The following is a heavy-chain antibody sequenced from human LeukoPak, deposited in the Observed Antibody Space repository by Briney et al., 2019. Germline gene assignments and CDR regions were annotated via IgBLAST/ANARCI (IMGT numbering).Heavy chain of an antibody. J-gene: IGHJ4*02. CDR2: IRSKANSYAT. D-gene: IGHD3-22*01. V-gene: IGHV3-73*01. CDR3: TRQSQGSSGYPIDY. CDR1: GFTFSGSA. Sequence: GGSLRLSCAASGFTFSGSAMHWVRQASGKGLEWVGRIRSKANSYATAYAASVKGRFTISRDDSKNTAYLQMNSLKTEDTAVYYCTRQSQGSSGYPIDYWGQGTLVTVSS.